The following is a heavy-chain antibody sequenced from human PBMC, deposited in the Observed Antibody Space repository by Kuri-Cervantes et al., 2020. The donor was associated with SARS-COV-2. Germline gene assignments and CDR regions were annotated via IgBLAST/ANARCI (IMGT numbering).Heavy chain of an antibody. D-gene: IGHD2-2*01. Sequence: GESLKISCAASGFTFSSYAMSWVRQAPGKGLEWVSAISGSGGSTYYADSVKGRFTISRDNSKNTLYLQMNSLRAEDTAVYYCAKATNNYCSSTSCYQGGYFDRWGRGTLVTVSS. V-gene: IGHV3-23*01. CDR1: GFTFSSYA. CDR2: ISGSGGST. CDR3: AKATNNYCSSTSCYQGGYFDR. J-gene: IGHJ2*01.